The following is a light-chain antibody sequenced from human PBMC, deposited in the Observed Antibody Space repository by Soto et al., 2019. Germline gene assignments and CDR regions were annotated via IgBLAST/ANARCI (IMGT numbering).Light chain of an antibody. CDR3: CSYEGSSTFL. CDR2: EGS. V-gene: IGLV2-23*03. J-gene: IGLJ2*01. Sequence: QSALTQPASVSGSPGQSITISCTGTSSDVGSYNLVSWYQQHPGKAPKLMIYEGSKRPSGVSNRFSGSKSGNTASLTISGLQEEDEAAYYCCSYEGSSTFLFGGGTKVTVL. CDR1: SSDVGSYNL.